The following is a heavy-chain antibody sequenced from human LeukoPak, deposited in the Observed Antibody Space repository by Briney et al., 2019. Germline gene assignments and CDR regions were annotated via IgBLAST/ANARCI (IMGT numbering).Heavy chain of an antibody. CDR3: ASTTGYSSSWYYFDY. CDR2: TNPSGGST. V-gene: IGHV1-46*01. D-gene: IGHD6-13*01. J-gene: IGHJ4*02. Sequence: ASVKVSCKASGYTFTSYYMHWVRQAPGQGLEWMGITNPSGGSTSYAQKFQGRVTMTRDTSTSTVYMELSSLRSEDTAVYYCASTTGYSSSWYYFDYWGQGTLVTVSS. CDR1: GYTFTSYY.